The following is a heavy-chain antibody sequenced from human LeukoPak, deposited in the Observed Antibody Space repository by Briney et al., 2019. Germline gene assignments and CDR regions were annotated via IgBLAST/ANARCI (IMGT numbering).Heavy chain of an antibody. D-gene: IGHD3-10*01. V-gene: IGHV3-21*03. CDR2: ITSSSNYV. CDR3: ARDCWDYGSGSYCGIDY. J-gene: IGHJ4*02. CDR1: GFTFSSYA. Sequence: KPGGSLRLSCAASGFTFSSYAMSWVRQAPGKGLEWVSSITSSSNYVYYADSVKGRFTISRDNAKNSLYLQMNSLRAEDTTVYYCARDCWDYGSGSYCGIDYWGQGTLVTVSS.